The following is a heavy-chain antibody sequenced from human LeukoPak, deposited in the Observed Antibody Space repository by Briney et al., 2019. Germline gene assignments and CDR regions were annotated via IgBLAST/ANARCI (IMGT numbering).Heavy chain of an antibody. CDR2: IDPSDSYT. Sequence: GESLKISCNGSGYXFTNYWISWVRQMPGKRLEWMGRIDPSDSYTNYNPSFQGHITISADKSSSTAYLHWSSLKASDTAMYFCARQYSGYDYYFDYWGQGILVTVSS. CDR3: ARQYSGYDYYFDY. CDR1: GYXFTNYW. V-gene: IGHV5-10-1*01. D-gene: IGHD5-12*01. J-gene: IGHJ4*02.